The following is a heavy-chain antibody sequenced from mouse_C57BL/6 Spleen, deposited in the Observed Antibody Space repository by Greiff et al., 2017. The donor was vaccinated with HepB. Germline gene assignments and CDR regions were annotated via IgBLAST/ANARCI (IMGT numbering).Heavy chain of an antibody. J-gene: IGHJ3*01. CDR1: GYAFSSSW. CDR2: IYPGDGDT. V-gene: IGHV1-82*01. Sequence: VQLQQSGPELVKPGASVKISCKASGYAFSSSWMNWVKQRPGKGLEWIGRIYPGDGDTNYNGKFKGKATLTADKSSSTAYMQLSSLTSEDSAVYFCALITTVVEGAYWGQGTLVTVSA. D-gene: IGHD1-1*01. CDR3: ALITTVVEGAY.